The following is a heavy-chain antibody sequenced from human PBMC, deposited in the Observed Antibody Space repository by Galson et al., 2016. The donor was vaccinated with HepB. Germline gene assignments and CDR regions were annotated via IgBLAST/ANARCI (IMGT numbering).Heavy chain of an antibody. V-gene: IGHV3-53*01. CDR2: IYSGGST. J-gene: IGHJ4*02. CDR1: GFTVSSNY. Sequence: SLRLSCAASGFTVSSNYMSWVRQAPGKGLEWVSVIYSGGSTYYADSVKGRFSISRDNSKNTLYLQMDTLRAEDTAVYYCAKDPRLSTIATSDYFDYWGQGTLVTVSS. D-gene: IGHD1-26*01. CDR3: AKDPRLSTIATSDYFDY.